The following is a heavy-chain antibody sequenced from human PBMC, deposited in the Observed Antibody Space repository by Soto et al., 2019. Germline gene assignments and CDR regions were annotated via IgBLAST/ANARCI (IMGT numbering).Heavy chain of an antibody. Sequence: EVQLLEPGGGLVQPGGSLRLSCAASGFTFSSYAMSWVRQAPGKGLEWVSAISGSGGSTYYADSVKGRFTISRDNSKNTLYLQMNSLRAEDTAVYYCAKDPGYDILTGYYPWFDPWGQGTLVTVSS. D-gene: IGHD3-9*01. CDR3: AKDPGYDILTGYYPWFDP. V-gene: IGHV3-23*01. J-gene: IGHJ5*02. CDR2: ISGSGGST. CDR1: GFTFSSYA.